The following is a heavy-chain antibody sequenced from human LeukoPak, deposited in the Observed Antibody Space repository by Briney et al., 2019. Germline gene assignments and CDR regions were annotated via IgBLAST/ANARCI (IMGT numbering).Heavy chain of an antibody. CDR3: AREATSYGMDV. J-gene: IGHJ6*02. Sequence: PGGSLRLSCLASGFTFSDYAMSWVRQSPGKGLEWVSGISGTGGSTYYTDSVKGRSTISRDNSKNTLYLQMNSLRAEDTAVYYCAREATSYGMDVWGQGTTVTVSS. CDR1: GFTFSDYA. CDR2: ISGTGGST. V-gene: IGHV3-23*01.